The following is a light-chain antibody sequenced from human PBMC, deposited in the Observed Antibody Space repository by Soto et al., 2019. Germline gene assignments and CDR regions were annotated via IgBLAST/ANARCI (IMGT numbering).Light chain of an antibody. CDR2: AAS. J-gene: IGKJ3*01. CDR1: QSLSTNS. Sequence: EIVLTQSPGTLSLSPGERATLSCRASQSLSTNSLAWYQQKPGQTPRLLIYAASTRDTDIPDRFNGSGSGTDFALTISRLAPEDFALYYYQQYHASPLPFGPATKVDIK. CDR3: QQYHASPLP. V-gene: IGKV3-20*01.